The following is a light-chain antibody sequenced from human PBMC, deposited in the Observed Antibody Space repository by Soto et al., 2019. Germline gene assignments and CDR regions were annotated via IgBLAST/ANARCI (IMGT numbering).Light chain of an antibody. CDR1: QSVSSN. CDR3: QQYNNWGVFP. V-gene: IGKV3-15*01. J-gene: IGKJ4*02. Sequence: EIVMTQSPATLSASPGERATLSCRASQSVSSNLAWYQQKPGQAPRLLIYGASTRATGIPARFSGSGSGTEFTLTISSLQSEDFAVYYCQQYNNWGVFPFGGGTKVDIK. CDR2: GAS.